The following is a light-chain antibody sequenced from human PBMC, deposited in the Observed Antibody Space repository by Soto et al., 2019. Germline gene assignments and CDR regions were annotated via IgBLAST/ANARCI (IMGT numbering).Light chain of an antibody. Sequence: QSALTQPASVSGSHGQSITISCTGTSSDVGGYKFVSWYQQHPGKVPKLVIYEVSHRPSGISDRFSGSKSGNTASLTISGLQVEDEADYYCSSYATSSPYVFGAGTKLTVL. J-gene: IGLJ1*01. CDR3: SSYATSSPYV. CDR1: SSDVGGYKF. V-gene: IGLV2-14*01. CDR2: EVS.